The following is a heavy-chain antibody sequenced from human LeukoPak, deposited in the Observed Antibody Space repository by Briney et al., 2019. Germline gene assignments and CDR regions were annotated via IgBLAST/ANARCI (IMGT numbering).Heavy chain of an antibody. CDR3: ATRRVPFSGYIYGFDAFDI. J-gene: IGHJ3*02. D-gene: IGHD5-18*01. CDR2: IKQDGSEK. CDR1: GFIFSSYW. Sequence: GGSLRLSCAASGFIFSSYWMSWVRQAPGKGLEWVANIKQDGSEKNYVDSVKGRFTISRDNAKNSLHLQMNSLRAEDTAVYYCATRRVPFSGYIYGFDAFDIWGQGTMVTVSS. V-gene: IGHV3-7*01.